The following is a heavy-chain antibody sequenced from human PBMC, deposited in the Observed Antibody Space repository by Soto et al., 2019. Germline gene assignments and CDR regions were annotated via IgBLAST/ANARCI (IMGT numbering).Heavy chain of an antibody. Sequence: QVQLQESGPGLVKPSETLSLTCTVSGGSISSYYWSWFRQPPGKGLEWIGYIYYSGGTNYNPSLKCRVTISVATSKHQFSLKLSSVTAADTAVYYCARHDSWGTYPLDYWGQGTLVTVSS. D-gene: IGHD3-16*01. CDR1: GGSISSYY. J-gene: IGHJ4*02. CDR2: IYYSGGT. V-gene: IGHV4-59*08. CDR3: ARHDSWGTYPLDY.